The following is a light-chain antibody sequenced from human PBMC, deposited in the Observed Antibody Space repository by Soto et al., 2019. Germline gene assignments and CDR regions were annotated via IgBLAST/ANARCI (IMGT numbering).Light chain of an antibody. CDR1: QSVIRSY. CDR2: GAS. J-gene: IGKJ4*01. V-gene: IGKV3-20*01. Sequence: EIVLTQSPGTLSLSPGERATLSCRASQSVIRSYLAWYQQKPGQAPRLIIYGASSRATGIPDRFSGSGSETDFTLTISRLEPEDFAVYYCHQYGSSPRTFGGGTKVEIK. CDR3: HQYGSSPRT.